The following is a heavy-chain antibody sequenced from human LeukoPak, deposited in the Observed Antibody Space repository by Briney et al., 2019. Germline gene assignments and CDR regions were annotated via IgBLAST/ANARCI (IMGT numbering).Heavy chain of an antibody. CDR2: IYYSGST. CDR3: ARDRSTVTTRVYYGMDV. D-gene: IGHD4-17*01. J-gene: IGHJ6*04. CDR1: GGSISSGGYY. V-gene: IGHV4-31*03. Sequence: SETLSLTCTVSGGSISSGGYYWGWLRQHPGKGREWIGYIYYSGSTYYNPSLKSRVTISVDTSKNQFSLKLSSVTAADTPVYYCARDRSTVTTRVYYGMDVWGKGTTVTVSS.